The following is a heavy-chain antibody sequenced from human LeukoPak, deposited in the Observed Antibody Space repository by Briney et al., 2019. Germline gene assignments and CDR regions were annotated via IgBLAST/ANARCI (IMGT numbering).Heavy chain of an antibody. V-gene: IGHV1-8*03. CDR1: GYTFTSYD. D-gene: IGHD3-22*01. J-gene: IGHJ3*02. CDR3: ARRGLDYYDHRRIFDI. CDR2: MNPNSGNT. Sequence: ASVKVSCKASGYTFTSYDINWVRQATGQGLEWMGWMNPNSGNTGYAQKFQGRVTITRNTSISTAYMELSSLRSEDTAVYYCARRGLDYYDHRRIFDIWGQGTMVTVSS.